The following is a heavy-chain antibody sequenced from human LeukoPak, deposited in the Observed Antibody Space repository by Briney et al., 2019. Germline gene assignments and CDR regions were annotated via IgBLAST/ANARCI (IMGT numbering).Heavy chain of an antibody. V-gene: IGHV4-39*07. CDR3: ARVGIVDAFDI. D-gene: IGHD1-26*01. Sequence: PSETLSLTCTVSGGSISSRSYYWGWIRQPPGKGLEWIGSIYYSGSTYYNPSLKSRVTISVDTSKNQFSLKLSSVTAADTAVYYCARVGIVDAFDIWGQGTMVTVSS. CDR2: IYYSGST. J-gene: IGHJ3*02. CDR1: GGSISSRSYY.